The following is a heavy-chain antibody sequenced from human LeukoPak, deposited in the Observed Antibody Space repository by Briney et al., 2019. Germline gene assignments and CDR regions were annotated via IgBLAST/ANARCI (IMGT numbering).Heavy chain of an antibody. CDR1: GFTFSSYA. CDR3: AKDHGLRYFDWLLNAFDI. V-gene: IGHV3-23*01. CDR2: ISGSGGST. D-gene: IGHD3-9*01. Sequence: GESLRLSCAASGFTFSSYAMSWVRQAPGKGLEWVSAISGSGGSTYYADSVKGRFTISRDNSKNTLYLQMNSLRAEDTAVYYCAKDHGLRYFDWLLNAFDIWGQGTMVTVSS. J-gene: IGHJ3*02.